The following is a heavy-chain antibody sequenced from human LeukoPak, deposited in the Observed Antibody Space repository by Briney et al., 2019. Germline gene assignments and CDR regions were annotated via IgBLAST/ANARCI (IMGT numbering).Heavy chain of an antibody. CDR3: ARDPNSSSEWGPFDP. J-gene: IGHJ5*02. CDR1: GDSVSSSAS. CDR2: TYYRSDWYS. V-gene: IGHV6-1*01. D-gene: IGHD6-6*01. Sequence: SQTLSLTCAISGDSVSSSASWNWIRQSPSRGLEWLGGTYYRSDWYSDYATSVRSRITINADTSKNQFSLQLNSVSPEDTAVYYCARDPNSSSEWGPFDPWGQGTLVTVSS.